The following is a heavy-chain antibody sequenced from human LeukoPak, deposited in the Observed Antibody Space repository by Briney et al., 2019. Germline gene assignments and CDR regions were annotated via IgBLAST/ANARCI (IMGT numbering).Heavy chain of an antibody. J-gene: IGHJ3*02. CDR1: GYRFTNYW. CDR2: IYPGDSDT. D-gene: IGHD4-17*01. Sequence: ESLKISCKGSGYRFTNYWIGCVRQMPGKGLEWMGIIYPGDSDTRYSPPFQGQVTISADKSIATAYLQWSSLKASDTAMYYCARLGSNTVTNNAEDAFDIWGQGTMVTVSS. CDR3: ARLGSNTVTNNAEDAFDI. V-gene: IGHV5-51*01.